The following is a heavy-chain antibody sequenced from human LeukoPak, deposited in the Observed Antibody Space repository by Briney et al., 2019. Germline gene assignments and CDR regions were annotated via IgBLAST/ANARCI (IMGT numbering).Heavy chain of an antibody. CDR2: INHSGST. Sequence: SETLSLTCAVYGGSFSGYYWSWIRQPPGKGLEWIGEINHSGSTNYNPSLKCRVTISVDTSKNQFSLKLSSVTAADTAVYYCARERDDSSGYNDYWGQGTLVTVSS. CDR1: GGSFSGYY. V-gene: IGHV4-34*01. CDR3: ARERDDSSGYNDY. J-gene: IGHJ4*02. D-gene: IGHD3-22*01.